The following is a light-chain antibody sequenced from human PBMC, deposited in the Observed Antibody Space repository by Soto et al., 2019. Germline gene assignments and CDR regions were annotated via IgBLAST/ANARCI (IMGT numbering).Light chain of an antibody. V-gene: IGLV2-18*02. J-gene: IGLJ2*01. CDR2: EVN. CDR1: SNDVGTYNR. Sequence: QSVLTQPPSVSGSPGQSVTISCTGTSNDVGTYNRVSWYQEPPGTAPKLMIYEVNNRPSGVPDRFSGSKSGNTASLTISGLQAEDEADYYCSSYTSSSTLLFGGGTKLPS. CDR3: SSYTSSSTLL.